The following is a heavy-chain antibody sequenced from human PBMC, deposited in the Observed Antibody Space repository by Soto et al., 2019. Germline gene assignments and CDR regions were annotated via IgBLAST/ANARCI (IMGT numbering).Heavy chain of an antibody. V-gene: IGHV3-49*04. J-gene: IGHJ4*02. CDR3: TSAERPGMPYFFDS. CDR2: IRNQTYSETT. CDR1: VLTFGNYA. Sequence: TGGSLRLSCTASVLTFGNYAINWVRQAPGKGLEWVGLIRNQTYSETTQYAPSLKGRFTISRDDSNSIAYLQMSSLQVDDSAVYYCTSAERPGMPYFFDSWGQGVLVTVSS. D-gene: IGHD1-26*01.